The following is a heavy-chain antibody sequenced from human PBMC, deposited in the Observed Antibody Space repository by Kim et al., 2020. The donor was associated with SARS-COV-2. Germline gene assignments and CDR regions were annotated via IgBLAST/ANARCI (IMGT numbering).Heavy chain of an antibody. V-gene: IGHV3-15*01. CDR1: GFTLSDAY. J-gene: IGHJ4*02. CDR3: SLGLGVPGPGNYFDY. CDR2: IKSNTYGGTS. D-gene: IGHD3-3*01. Sequence: GGSLRLSCAASGFTLSDAYMSWVRQAPGKGPECIGRIKSNTYGGTSDYAAPVKGRFSISRDDSKNTLYLEMNSLQTEDTGVYFCSLGLGVPGPGNYFDYWGQGTLVSVFS.